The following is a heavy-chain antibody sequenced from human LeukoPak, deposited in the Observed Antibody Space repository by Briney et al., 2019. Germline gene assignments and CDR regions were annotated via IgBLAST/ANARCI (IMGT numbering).Heavy chain of an antibody. CDR3: AGGFDSNPDY. V-gene: IGHV4-61*03. D-gene: IGHD3-16*01. J-gene: IGHJ4*02. CDR1: GGSISSSSYY. CDR2: IFYSGST. Sequence: SETLSLTCTVSGGSISSSSYYWRWIRQSPGKGLEWIGYIFYSGSTNYNPSLKSRVTISIDTSKNHFSLKLSSVTAADTAVYYCAGGFDSNPDYWGQGTLVTVSS.